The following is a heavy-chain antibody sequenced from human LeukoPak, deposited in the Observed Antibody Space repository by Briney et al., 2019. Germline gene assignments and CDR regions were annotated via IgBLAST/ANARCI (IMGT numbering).Heavy chain of an antibody. J-gene: IGHJ5*02. D-gene: IGHD6-19*01. V-gene: IGHV1-8*01. CDR3: ARGRGSGHKENWFDP. CDR1: GYTFTTYD. CDR2: MNPNSGNT. Sequence: ASVKVSCKASGYTFTTYDINWVRQATGQGLEWMGWMNPNSGNTGYAQKFQGRVTMTRNTSISTAYMELSSLRSEDTAVYYCARGRGSGHKENWFDPWGQRTLVTVSS.